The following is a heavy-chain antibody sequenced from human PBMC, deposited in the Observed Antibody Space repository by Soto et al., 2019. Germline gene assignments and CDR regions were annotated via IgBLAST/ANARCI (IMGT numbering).Heavy chain of an antibody. CDR1: GGTFSSYA. J-gene: IGHJ4*02. D-gene: IGHD3-22*01. CDR3: AREGWRYYYDSSGYFGYYFVY. Sequence: QVQLVQSGAEVKKPGSSVKVSCKASGGTFSSYAISWVRQAPGQGLEWMGGIIPIFGTANYAQKFQGRVMIIADESTSTAYMGLSSLRSEDTAVYYCAREGWRYYYDSSGYFGYYFVYWGQGTLVTVSS. V-gene: IGHV1-69*01. CDR2: IIPIFGTA.